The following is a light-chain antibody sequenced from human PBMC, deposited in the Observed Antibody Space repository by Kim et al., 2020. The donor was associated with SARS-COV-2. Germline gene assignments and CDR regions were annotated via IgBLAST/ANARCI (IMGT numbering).Light chain of an antibody. Sequence: TSFTTSSASIAGNFGEWSQQRPGSTHTTEIHEKIRRPSRLPDRVACSIDGASNSASLTSSGLTTDDEADYFCQSFNGDDDGDTLVLGGGTKVTVL. J-gene: IGLJ3*02. CDR1: SASIAGNF. CDR2: EKI. V-gene: IGLV6-57*01. CDR3: QSFNGDDDGDTLV.